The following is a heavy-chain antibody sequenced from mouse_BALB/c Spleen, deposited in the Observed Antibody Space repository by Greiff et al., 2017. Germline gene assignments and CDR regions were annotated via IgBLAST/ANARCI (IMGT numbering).Heavy chain of an antibody. CDR2: IYPGGGYT. J-gene: IGHJ3*01. Sequence: VQVVESGAELVRPGTSVKISCKASGYTFTNYWLGWVKQRPGHGLEWIGDIYPGGGYTNYNEKFKGKATLTADTSSSTAYMQLRSLTSEDSAVYFCARRGAARATLFAYWGQGTLVTVSA. CDR1: GYTFTNYW. CDR3: ARRGAARATLFAY. V-gene: IGHV1-63*02. D-gene: IGHD3-1*01.